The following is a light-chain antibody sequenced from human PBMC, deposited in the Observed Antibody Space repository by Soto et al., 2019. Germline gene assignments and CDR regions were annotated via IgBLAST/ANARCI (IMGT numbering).Light chain of an antibody. CDR3: QHYDNLPLT. CDR2: GAS. CDR1: QSVSSNY. Sequence: EIVLTQSPGTLSLSPGETATLSCRASQSVSSNYLAWYQQKPGQAPRLLIYGASSRATGVPDRFSGSGSGTDFILTINSLQPEDVATYYCQHYDNLPLTFGGGTKVEIE. V-gene: IGKV3-20*01. J-gene: IGKJ4*01.